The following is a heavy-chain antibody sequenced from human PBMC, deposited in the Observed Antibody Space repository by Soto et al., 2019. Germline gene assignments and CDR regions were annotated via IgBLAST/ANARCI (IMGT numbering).Heavy chain of an antibody. CDR3: AKSPGGLDGYNSDYYGMDV. D-gene: IGHD5-12*01. CDR2: IGGSGTGGRT. CDR1: GLTFSTYA. Sequence: EVHLLESGGDLVQPGGSLRLSCTASGLTFSTYAMSWVRQAPGKGLEWGSAIGGSGTGGRTYYAHSVKGRFTISRDNSKNTVYLQMTSLRADDTAVYYCAKSPGGLDGYNSDYYGMDVGGQGTTVTVSS. J-gene: IGHJ6*02. V-gene: IGHV3-23*01.